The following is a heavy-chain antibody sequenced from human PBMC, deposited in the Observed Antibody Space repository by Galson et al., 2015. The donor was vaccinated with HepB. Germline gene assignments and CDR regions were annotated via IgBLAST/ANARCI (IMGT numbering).Heavy chain of an antibody. CDR1: GYTFTGYY. J-gene: IGHJ6*02. V-gene: IGHV1-2*06. Sequence: SVKVSCKASGYTFTGYYMHWVRQAPGQGLEWMGRINPNSGGTNYAQKFQGRVTMTRDTSISTAYMELSRLRSDDTAVYYCARDRGLITGIAYYYYYYGMDVGGQGTTVTVSS. CDR2: INPNSGGT. CDR3: ARDRGLITGIAYYYYYYGMDV. D-gene: IGHD1-1*01.